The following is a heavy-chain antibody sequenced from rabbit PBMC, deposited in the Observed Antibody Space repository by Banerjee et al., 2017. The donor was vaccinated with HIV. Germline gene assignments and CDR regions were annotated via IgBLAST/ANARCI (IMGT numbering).Heavy chain of an antibody. J-gene: IGHJ4*01. D-gene: IGHD8-1*01. V-gene: IGHV1S40*01. CDR2: IAGSSSGFS. CDR3: ARAPAVTSCLGL. CDR1: GLSFSSSDY. Sequence: QSLEESGGGLVQPEGSLPLTCNDSGLSFSSSDYICWVRQAPGKGLEWISCIAGSSSGFSYSASWATRRFTTTKTSSTTVSLQMTGLTAADTATYFCARAPAVTSCLGLWGPGTLVTVS.